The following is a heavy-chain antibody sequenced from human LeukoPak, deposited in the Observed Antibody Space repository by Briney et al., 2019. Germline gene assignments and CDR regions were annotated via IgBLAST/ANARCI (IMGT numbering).Heavy chain of an antibody. CDR1: GGSFSGYY. CDR2: INHSGST. V-gene: IGHV4-34*01. D-gene: IGHD3-16*02. CDR3: ARHVDKGRPTDRLDY. J-gene: IGHJ4*02. Sequence: SETLSLTCAVYGGSFSGYYWSWIRQPPGKGLEWIGEINHSGSTNYNPSLKSRVTISVDTSKNQFSLKLSSVTAADTAVYYCARHVDKGRPTDRLDYWGQGTLVTVSS.